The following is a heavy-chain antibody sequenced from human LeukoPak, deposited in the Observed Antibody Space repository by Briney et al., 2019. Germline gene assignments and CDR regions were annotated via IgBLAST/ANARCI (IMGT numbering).Heavy chain of an antibody. CDR1: GGSISSHY. D-gene: IGHD3-10*01. CDR3: AGRRASYYYYYYMDV. Sequence: SETLSLTCTVSGGSISSHYWSWIRQPPGKGLEWIGYIYYSGSTNYNPSLKSRVTISVDTSKNQFSLKLSSVTAADTAVYYCAGRRASYYYYYYMDVWGKGTTVTVSS. J-gene: IGHJ6*03. CDR2: IYYSGST. V-gene: IGHV4-59*11.